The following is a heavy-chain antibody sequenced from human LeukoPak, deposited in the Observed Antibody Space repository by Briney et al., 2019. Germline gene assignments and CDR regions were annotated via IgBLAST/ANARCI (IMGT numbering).Heavy chain of an antibody. J-gene: IGHJ4*02. V-gene: IGHV3-64*01. CDR2: ISSNGGST. CDR3: ARARTSYYDSSGYSDY. D-gene: IGHD3-22*01. Sequence: GGSLRLSCAASGFTFSSYAMHWVRQAPGKGLEYVSAISSNGGSTYYANSVKGRFTISRDNSKNTLYLQMGSLRAEDMAVYYCARARTSYYDSSGYSDYWGQGTLVTVSS. CDR1: GFTFSSYA.